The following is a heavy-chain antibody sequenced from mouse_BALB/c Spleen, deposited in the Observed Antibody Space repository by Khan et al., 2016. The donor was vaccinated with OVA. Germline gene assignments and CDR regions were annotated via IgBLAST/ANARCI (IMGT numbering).Heavy chain of an antibody. CDR1: GYSITSGYG. Sequence: EVQLQESGPGLVKPSQSLSLTCTVTGYSITSGYGWNWIRQFPGNKLEWMGYISYSGSTNYNPSLKSRISITRETSKNQFFLQVNSVTTEDTATXYCARTARIKYWGQGTTLTVSS. J-gene: IGHJ2*01. V-gene: IGHV3-2*02. D-gene: IGHD1-2*01. CDR2: ISYSGST. CDR3: ARTARIKY.